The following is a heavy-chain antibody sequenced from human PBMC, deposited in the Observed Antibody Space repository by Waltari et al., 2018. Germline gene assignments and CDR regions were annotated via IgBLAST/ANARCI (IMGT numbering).Heavy chain of an antibody. CDR2: INYNGDSV. CDR1: GSTFVDYA. Sequence: EVHWLDSGGGWVQLGRSLDPPFAPPGSTFVDYAMHWVRQAPGKGLEWVSTINYNGDSVHYADSVKGRFTISRDNAKNSLYLQMNSLRPEDTALYYCVKETGYYYFDYWGRGTLVTVSS. V-gene: IGHV3-9*01. CDR3: VKETGYYYFDY. D-gene: IGHD3-9*01. J-gene: IGHJ4*02.